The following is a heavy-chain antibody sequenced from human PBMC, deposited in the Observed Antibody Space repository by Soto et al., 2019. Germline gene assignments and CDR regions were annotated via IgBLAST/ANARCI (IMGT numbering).Heavy chain of an antibody. CDR1: GFILSDCA. V-gene: IGHV3-48*01. CDR3: ARDLSWGSNWYYYMDV. D-gene: IGHD7-27*01. Sequence: GGSLRLSCATSGFILSDCAMNWVRQAPWKGLEWVSYISSSSSVIDYADSVKGRFTVSRDNARNSLYLQMNSLRAEDTAVYYCARDLSWGSNWYYYMDVWGKVTTVTVSS. J-gene: IGHJ6*03. CDR2: ISSSSSVI.